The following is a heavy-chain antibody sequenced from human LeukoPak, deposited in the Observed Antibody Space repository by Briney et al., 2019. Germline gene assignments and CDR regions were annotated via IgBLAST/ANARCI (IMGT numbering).Heavy chain of an antibody. CDR2: ISGSGDST. D-gene: IGHD6-19*01. CDR1: GFTFSSYA. V-gene: IGHV3-23*01. J-gene: IGHJ4*02. CDR3: AKGSGWYVSSLDF. Sequence: GGSLRLSCAASGFTFSSYAMTWVRQAPGKGLEWVSAISGSGDSTYYADSVKGRFTISRDNSKNTLYLQMNSLRAEDTAVYYCAKGSGWYVSSLDFWGQGTLVTVSS.